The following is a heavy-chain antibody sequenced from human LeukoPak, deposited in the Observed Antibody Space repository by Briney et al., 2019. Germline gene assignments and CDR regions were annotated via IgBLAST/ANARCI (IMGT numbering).Heavy chain of an antibody. Sequence: GGSLRLSCAASGFTFSHFWMSWVRRAPGKGLEWVAYIKKAGSETYYVDSVKGRFTITRDNTRNSLFLQMYSLRAEDTAVYFCAREDGYCSGGNCYSYFDSWGQGTLVTVSS. V-gene: IGHV3-7*01. CDR1: GFTFSHFW. D-gene: IGHD2-15*01. CDR3: AREDGYCSGGNCYSYFDS. CDR2: IKKAGSET. J-gene: IGHJ4*02.